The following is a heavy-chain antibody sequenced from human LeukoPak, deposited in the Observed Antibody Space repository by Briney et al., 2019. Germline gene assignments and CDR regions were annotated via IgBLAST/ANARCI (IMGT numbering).Heavy chain of an antibody. Sequence: PWGSLRLSCAASGFTFSSYWMSWVRQAPGKGLEWVANIKQDGSEKYYADSVKGRFTISRDNSKNTLYLQMNSLRVEDTAVYYCAKDPSLGDCSGGSCYPPDFWGQGTLVTVSS. V-gene: IGHV3-7*01. J-gene: IGHJ4*02. CDR3: AKDPSLGDCSGGSCYPPDF. D-gene: IGHD2-15*01. CDR1: GFTFSSYW. CDR2: IKQDGSEK.